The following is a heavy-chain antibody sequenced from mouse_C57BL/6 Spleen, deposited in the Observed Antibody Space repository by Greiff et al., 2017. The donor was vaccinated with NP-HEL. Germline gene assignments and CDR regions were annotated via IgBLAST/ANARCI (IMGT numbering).Heavy chain of an antibody. CDR2: ISSGGDYI. J-gene: IGHJ2*01. D-gene: IGHD6-1*01. V-gene: IGHV5-9-1*02. Sequence: EVMLVESGEGLVKPGGSLKLSCAASGFTFSSYAMSWVRQTPEKRLEWVAYISSGGDYIYYADTVKGRFTFSRDNARNTLYLQMISLKSEDTAMYYCTRDGASASYFDYWGQGTTLTVSS. CDR3: TRDGASASYFDY. CDR1: GFTFSSYA.